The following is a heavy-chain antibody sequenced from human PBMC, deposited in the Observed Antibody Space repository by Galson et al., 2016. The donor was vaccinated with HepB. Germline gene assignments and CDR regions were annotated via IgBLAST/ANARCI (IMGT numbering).Heavy chain of an antibody. J-gene: IGHJ4*01. CDR3: VKEASGSFLGFGFYYY. CDR1: GFDFSNYG. V-gene: IGHV3-33*06. CDR2: IWSDGSRK. Sequence: SLRLSCAASGFDFSNYGMHWVRQTPGKGLEWVALIWSDGSRKYYGDSVTGRFPISRDNSKNMLYREMNSLRGDDRAVYYCVKEASGSFLGFGFYYYWGPGSLVTVSS. D-gene: IGHD3-10*01.